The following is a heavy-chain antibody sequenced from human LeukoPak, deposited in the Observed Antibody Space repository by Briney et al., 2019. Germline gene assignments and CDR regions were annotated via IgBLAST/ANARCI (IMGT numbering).Heavy chain of an antibody. D-gene: IGHD3-9*01. CDR1: GFTFSSYA. J-gene: IGHJ4*02. CDR2: ISYDGSNK. CDR3: ARGGIRYFGPNDY. Sequence: GGSLRLSCAASGFTFSSYAMHWVRQAPGKGLEWVAVISYDGSNKYYADSVKGRFTISRDNSKNTLYLQMNSLRAEDTAVYYCARGGIRYFGPNDYWGQGTLVTVSS. V-gene: IGHV3-30-3*01.